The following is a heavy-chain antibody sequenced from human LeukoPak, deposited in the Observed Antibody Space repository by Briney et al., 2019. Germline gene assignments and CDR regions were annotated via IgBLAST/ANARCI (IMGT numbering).Heavy chain of an antibody. CDR3: ARALATAFYYYGVDA. CDR1: GFTFNSYS. Sequence: GGSLRLSCAASGFTFNSYSMNWVRQASGKGLEWVSSISSSSSYIYYADSVKGRFTISRDNAKNSLYLQMNSLRAEDTAVYYCARALATAFYYYGVDARGQGNTVTVSS. V-gene: IGHV3-21*01. D-gene: IGHD6-13*01. CDR2: ISSSSSYI. J-gene: IGHJ6*02.